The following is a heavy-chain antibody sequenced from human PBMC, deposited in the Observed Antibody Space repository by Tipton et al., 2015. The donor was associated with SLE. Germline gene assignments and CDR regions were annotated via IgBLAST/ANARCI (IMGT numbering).Heavy chain of an antibody. D-gene: IGHD3-10*01. CDR2: IYASGST. CDR3: ASAGDSGSYYNAQFDY. CDR1: GGSISSYY. Sequence: TLSLTCTVSGGSISSYYWSWIRQPAGKGLEWIGRIYASGSTNYNPSLKSRVTMSIDTSKNQFSLELSSVTAADTAVYYCASAGDSGSYYNAQFDYWGQGPLVTVSS. J-gene: IGHJ4*02. V-gene: IGHV4-4*07.